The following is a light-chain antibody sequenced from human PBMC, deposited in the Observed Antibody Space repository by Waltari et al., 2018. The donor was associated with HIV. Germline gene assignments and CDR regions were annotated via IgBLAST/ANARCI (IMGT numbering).Light chain of an antibody. CDR3: MLFFRSSYL. J-gene: IGLJ2*01. V-gene: IGLV7-43*01. CDR2: SSN. CDR1: TGPVSSGHY. Sequence: QTVVTQEPSVTVSPGGTVTLNCTSATGPVSSGHYANWFQQRPGQAPRPLIYSSNKKHSWTPARFSGSLVGDRAVLILSTVWPDVEADYYCMLFFRSSYLFGGGTKVTVL.